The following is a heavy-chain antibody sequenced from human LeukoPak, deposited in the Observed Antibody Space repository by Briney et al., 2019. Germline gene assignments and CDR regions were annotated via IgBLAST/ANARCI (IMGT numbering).Heavy chain of an antibody. V-gene: IGHV4-38-2*01. CDR3: AGGIVGVHAY. D-gene: IGHD1-26*01. CDR2: FYHGGDT. Sequence: PSETLSLTCGASGFSISSACYWGWTRQPPGQGLEWIGSFYHGGDTYYNPSLKSRVTISVDTPKNQFSLKLRSVTAADTAVYYCAGGIVGVHAYWGQGILVTVSS. J-gene: IGHJ4*02. CDR1: GFSISSACY.